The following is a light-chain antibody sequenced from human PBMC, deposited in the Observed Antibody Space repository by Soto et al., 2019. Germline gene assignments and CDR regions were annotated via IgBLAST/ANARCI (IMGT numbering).Light chain of an antibody. CDR2: SAS. Sequence: ETVMTQSPATLSVSPGEGVTLSCRASQDISNKLAWYQQKPGQAPRLLLYSASTRATGVPARFSGSGSGTAFTLSISSLQSEDFAVYHCQHYNYWCWTFGQGTKVEIK. CDR3: QHYNYWCWT. J-gene: IGKJ1*01. CDR1: QDISNK. V-gene: IGKV3-15*01.